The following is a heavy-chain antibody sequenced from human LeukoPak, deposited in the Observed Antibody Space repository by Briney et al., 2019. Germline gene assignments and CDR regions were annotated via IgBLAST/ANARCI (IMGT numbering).Heavy chain of an antibody. J-gene: IGHJ5*02. CDR3: ARQVASGFDP. CDR1: GFTFSSYE. Sequence: GGSLRLSXAASGFTFSSYEMNWVRQAPGKGLEWVSYVSSSGTTIYYADSVKGRFTVSRDNAKNSLYLQMNSLRAEDTAVYYCARQVASGFDPWGQGTLVTVSS. CDR2: VSSSGTTI. V-gene: IGHV3-48*03.